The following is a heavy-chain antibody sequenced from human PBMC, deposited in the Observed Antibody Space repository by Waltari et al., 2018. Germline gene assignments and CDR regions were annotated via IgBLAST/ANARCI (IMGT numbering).Heavy chain of an antibody. V-gene: IGHV1-69*05. Sequence: QVQLVQSGAEVKKPGSSVTVSCKASGGTFSSYALSWVRQPPGQGLEWMGGIIPIFGTANYAQKFQGRVTITTDESTSTAYMELSSLRSEDTAVYYCARVGYCTNGVCPRNAFDIWGQGTMVTVSS. D-gene: IGHD2-8*01. J-gene: IGHJ3*02. CDR1: GGTFSSYA. CDR3: ARVGYCTNGVCPRNAFDI. CDR2: IIPIFGTA.